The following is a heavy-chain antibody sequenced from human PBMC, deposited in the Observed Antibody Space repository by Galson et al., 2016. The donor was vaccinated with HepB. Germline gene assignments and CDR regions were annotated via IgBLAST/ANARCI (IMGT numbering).Heavy chain of an antibody. D-gene: IGHD6-19*01. CDR2: TYYRSKWYS. Sequence: CAISGDSVSSNSAAWNWVRQSPSRGLEWLGRTYYRSKWYSDYALSVTSRITINPDTSKNQFSLQLKSVTPEDTAVYYCARDSALWLPQYYYYYYYMDVWGKGTTVTVSS. J-gene: IGHJ6*03. CDR3: ARDSALWLPQYYYYYYYMDV. CDR1: GDSVSSNSAA. V-gene: IGHV6-1*01.